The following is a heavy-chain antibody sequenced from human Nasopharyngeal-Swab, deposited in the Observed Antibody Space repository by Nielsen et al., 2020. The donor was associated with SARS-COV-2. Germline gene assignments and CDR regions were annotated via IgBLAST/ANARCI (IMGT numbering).Heavy chain of an antibody. CDR1: GYSFTTFW. D-gene: IGHD2-15*01. J-gene: IGHJ6*03. CDR2: IYPDDSDT. CDR3: ARLRGSAFYYYYLDV. V-gene: IGHV5-51*03. Sequence: GRSLKISCKGSGYSFTTFWITWVRQKPGKGLEWTGIIYPDDSDTRYSPSFQGQVTFSVDKSTSTAYLQWSSLKASDTAMYYCARLRGSAFYYYYLDVWGKGTTVTVSS.